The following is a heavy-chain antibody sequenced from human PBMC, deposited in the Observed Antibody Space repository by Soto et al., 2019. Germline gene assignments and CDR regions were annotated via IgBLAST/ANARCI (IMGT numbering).Heavy chain of an antibody. CDR3: ASPNGYSYCPIGYYYYYCMDF. D-gene: IGHD5-18*01. Sequence: SVKVSCKASGGTFSSYAISWVRQAPGQGLEWMGGIIPIFGTANYAQKFQGRVTITADKSTSTAYMELSSLRSEDTAVYYCASPNGYSYCPIGYYYYYCMDFWGQGTTVTVS. J-gene: IGHJ6*02. CDR1: GGTFSSYA. CDR2: IIPIFGTA. V-gene: IGHV1-69*06.